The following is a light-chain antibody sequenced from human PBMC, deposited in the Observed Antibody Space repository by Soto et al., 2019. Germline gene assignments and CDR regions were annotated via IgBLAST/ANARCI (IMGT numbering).Light chain of an antibody. CDR1: QNILRN. Sequence: IVMTHSPATLSVYPWETATLSCRAPQNILRNLAWYQHKPGQAPRLLIYGASTRATGIPARFSGSGSGTEFTLTISSLQSEDFAVYYCQHRLDWPLTFGPGTKVDIK. J-gene: IGKJ3*01. CDR3: QHRLDWPLT. CDR2: GAS. V-gene: IGKV3-15*01.